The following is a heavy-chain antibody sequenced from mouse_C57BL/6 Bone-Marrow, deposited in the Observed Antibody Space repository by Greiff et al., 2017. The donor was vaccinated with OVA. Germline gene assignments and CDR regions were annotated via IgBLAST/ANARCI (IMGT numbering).Heavy chain of an antibody. J-gene: IGHJ1*03. V-gene: IGHV5-12*01. CDR3: ARHPWYFDV. Sequence: EVKVVESGGGLVQPGGSLKLSCAASGFTFSDYYMYWVRQTPEKRLEWVAYISNGGGSTYYPDTVKGRFTISRDNAKNTLYLQMSRLKSEDTAMYYCARHPWYFDVWGTGTTVTVSS. CDR2: ISNGGGST. CDR1: GFTFSDYY.